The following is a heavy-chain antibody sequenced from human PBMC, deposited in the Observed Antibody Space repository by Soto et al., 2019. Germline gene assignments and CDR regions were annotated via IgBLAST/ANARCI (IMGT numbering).Heavy chain of an antibody. J-gene: IGHJ4*02. CDR1: GFTFSSYS. Sequence: GGSLRLSCAASGFTFSSYSMNWVRQAPGKGLEWVSYISSSSSYIYYADSVKGRFTISRDNAKNSLYLQMNSLRAEDTAVYYCARSEYYYDSSGYFRFDYWGQGTLVTVSS. CDR2: ISSSSSYI. CDR3: ARSEYYYDSSGYFRFDY. D-gene: IGHD3-22*01. V-gene: IGHV3-21*01.